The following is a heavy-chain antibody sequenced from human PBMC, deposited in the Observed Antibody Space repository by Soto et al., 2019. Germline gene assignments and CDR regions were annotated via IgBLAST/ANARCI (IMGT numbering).Heavy chain of an antibody. D-gene: IGHD2-8*01. Sequence: VKVSCKASGYTFTGYHIHWVRQAPGQGLEWLGRINPKSGGTSTAQKFQGWVTMTTDTSISTASMELTRLTSDDTAIYYCARGDSTDCSNGVCSFFYNHDMDVWGQGTTVTVSS. CDR1: GYTFTGYH. CDR2: INPKSGGT. V-gene: IGHV1-2*04. J-gene: IGHJ6*02. CDR3: ARGDSTDCSNGVCSFFYNHDMDV.